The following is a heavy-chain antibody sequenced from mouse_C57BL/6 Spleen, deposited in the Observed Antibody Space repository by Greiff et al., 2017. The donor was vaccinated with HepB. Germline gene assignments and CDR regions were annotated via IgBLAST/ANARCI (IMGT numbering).Heavy chain of an antibody. CDR3: ARHEGYDYNFDY. V-gene: IGHV1-62-2*01. D-gene: IGHD2-4*01. Sequence: QVHVKQSGAELVKPGASVKLSCKASGYTFTEYTIHWVKQRSGQGLEWIGWFYPGSGSIKYNEKFKDKATLTADKSSSTVYMELSRLTSEDSAVYFCARHEGYDYNFDYWGQGTTLTVSS. J-gene: IGHJ2*01. CDR1: GYTFTEYT. CDR2: FYPGSGSI.